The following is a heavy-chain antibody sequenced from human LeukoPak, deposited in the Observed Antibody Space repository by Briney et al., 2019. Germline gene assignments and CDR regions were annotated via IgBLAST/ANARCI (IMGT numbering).Heavy chain of an antibody. CDR1: GFTVTNNY. Sequence: QTGGSLRLSCAASGFTVTNNYMSGVRQAPGKGLEWVSIIYSGGNKYYADSVKGRFTISRDNSKNTLYLQMNSLRAEDTAVYYCAKEGLAAAGGVDYWGQGTLVTVSS. V-gene: IGHV3-53*01. D-gene: IGHD6-13*01. CDR2: IYSGGNK. CDR3: AKEGLAAAGGVDY. J-gene: IGHJ4*02.